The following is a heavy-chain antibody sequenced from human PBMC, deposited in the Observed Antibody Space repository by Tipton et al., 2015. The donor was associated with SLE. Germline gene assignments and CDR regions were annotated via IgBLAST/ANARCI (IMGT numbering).Heavy chain of an antibody. CDR2: ISYDGSNK. CDR3: ARVQRVGASHYYFDF. V-gene: IGHV3-30*03. Sequence: SLRLSCAASGFTFSSYGMHWVRQAPGKGLEWVAVISYDGSNKYYADSVKGRFTISRDDSKNTLYLQMNSLRTEDTAIYYCARVQRVGASHYYFDFWGQGTRVTVSS. J-gene: IGHJ4*02. CDR1: GFTFSSYG. D-gene: IGHD1-26*01.